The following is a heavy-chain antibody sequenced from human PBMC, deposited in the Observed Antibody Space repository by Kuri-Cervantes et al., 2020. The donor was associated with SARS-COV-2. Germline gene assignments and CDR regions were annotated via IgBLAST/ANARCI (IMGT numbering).Heavy chain of an antibody. V-gene: IGHV3-23*01. CDR1: GFTFSTYA. Sequence: GESLKISCAASGFTFSTYAMNWVRQAPGKGLEWVSAMSGGGSSGTNTYYTDSVKGRFTISRDHSKNTVYLQLRSLRVEDTAVYYCARGSGSSWFASWGQGTLVTVSS. D-gene: IGHD6-13*01. CDR3: ARGSGSSWFAS. J-gene: IGHJ5*01. CDR2: MSGGGSSGTNT.